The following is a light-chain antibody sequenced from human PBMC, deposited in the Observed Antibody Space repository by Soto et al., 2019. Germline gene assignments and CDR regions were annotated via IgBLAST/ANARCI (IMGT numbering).Light chain of an antibody. Sequence: QSALTQPASVSGFPGQSITISCTGTGSDIGGYNYVSWYQQHPGKAPKLMIYEVTNRPSGVSNRFSGSKSGNTASLTISGLQAQDEADYHCSSYTSSSTLVLFGGGTKLTVL. CDR2: EVT. CDR3: SSYTSSSTLVL. CDR1: GSDIGGYNY. J-gene: IGLJ2*01. V-gene: IGLV2-14*01.